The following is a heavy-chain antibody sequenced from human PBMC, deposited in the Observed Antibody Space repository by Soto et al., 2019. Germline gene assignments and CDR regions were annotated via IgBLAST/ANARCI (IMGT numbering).Heavy chain of an antibody. J-gene: IGHJ5*02. D-gene: IGHD3-16*01. Sequence: QVQLVQSGAEVKKPGASVKVSCKASGYTFTSYGISWVRQAPGQGLEWMGWVSAYTGNTNYAQKLQGRVTMNTDKATSTANMELRSLRSDDTAVYCCARYLLGWFDPWGQGTLVTVSS. CDR3: ARYLLGWFDP. CDR1: GYTFTSYG. CDR2: VSAYTGNT. V-gene: IGHV1-18*01.